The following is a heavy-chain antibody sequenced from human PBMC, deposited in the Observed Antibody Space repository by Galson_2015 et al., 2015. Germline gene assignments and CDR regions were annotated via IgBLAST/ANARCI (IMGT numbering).Heavy chain of an antibody. J-gene: IGHJ4*02. CDR2: IKYDGSQT. CDR3: AREANRGGEFDY. D-gene: IGHD1-14*01. V-gene: IGHV3-7*03. CDR1: GFTFRNYW. Sequence: SLRLSCAASGFTFRNYWMVWVRQTPGKGLQWVAKIKYDGSQTFYVDSVKGRFTISRDNAENSLDLQMNSLRADDTAVYYCAREANRGGEFDYWGQGALVTVSS.